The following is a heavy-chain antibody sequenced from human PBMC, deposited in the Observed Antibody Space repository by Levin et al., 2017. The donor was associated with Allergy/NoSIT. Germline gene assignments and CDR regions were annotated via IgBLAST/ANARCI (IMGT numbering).Heavy chain of an antibody. D-gene: IGHD3-16*02. Sequence: GGSLRLSCAASGFTFSSYSMNWVRQAPGKGLEWVSSISSSSSYIYYADSVKGRFTISRDNAKNSLYLQMNSLRAEDTAVYYCASRYDYVWGSYRSKAGDAFDIWGQGTMVTVSS. CDR2: ISSSSSYI. CDR1: GFTFSSYS. CDR3: ASRYDYVWGSYRSKAGDAFDI. V-gene: IGHV3-21*01. J-gene: IGHJ3*02.